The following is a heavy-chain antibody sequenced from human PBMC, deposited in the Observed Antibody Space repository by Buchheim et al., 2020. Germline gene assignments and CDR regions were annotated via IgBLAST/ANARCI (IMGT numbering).Heavy chain of an antibody. V-gene: IGHV3-13*01. CDR1: GFSLSSYD. CDR2: IGRGGDT. Sequence: EVRLVEPGGGLVQPGGSLRLSCAVSGFSLSSYDMHWVRQVRGKGLEWVSLIGRGGDTHYSDSVKDRFTVSRQNAENSLLLQMNSLRAEDSAVYYCVTDNSGWGLEHWGQGTL. J-gene: IGHJ4*02. D-gene: IGHD6-19*01. CDR3: VTDNSGWGLEH.